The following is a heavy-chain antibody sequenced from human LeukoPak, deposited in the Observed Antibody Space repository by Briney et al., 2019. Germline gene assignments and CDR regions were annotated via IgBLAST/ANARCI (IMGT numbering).Heavy chain of an antibody. CDR2: INHSGST. J-gene: IGHJ5*02. CDR3: ASWTGIAAAGTGWFDP. D-gene: IGHD6-13*01. V-gene: IGHV4-34*01. CDR1: GGSFSGYY. Sequence: SETLSLTCAVYGGSFSGYYWSWIRQPPGKGLEWIGEINHSGSTNYNPSLKSRVTISVDTSKNQFSLKLSSVTAADTAVYYCASWTGIAAAGTGWFDPWGQGTLVTVSS.